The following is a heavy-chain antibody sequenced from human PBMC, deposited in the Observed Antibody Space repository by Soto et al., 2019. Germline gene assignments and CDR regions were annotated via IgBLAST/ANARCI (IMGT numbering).Heavy chain of an antibody. J-gene: IGHJ4*02. V-gene: IGHV3-30*03. CDR3: ATREFTGQFDY. CDR2: TSYDGSNK. D-gene: IGHD3-10*01. CDR1: GFTFSSYG. Sequence: VQLVESGGGVVQPGRSLRLSCAASGFTFSSYGMHWVRQAPGKGLEWVAVTSYDGSNKYYADSVKGGFSISRDNSKSTLYLQMNSLRAEDTAVYYCATREFTGQFDYWGQGTLVTVSP.